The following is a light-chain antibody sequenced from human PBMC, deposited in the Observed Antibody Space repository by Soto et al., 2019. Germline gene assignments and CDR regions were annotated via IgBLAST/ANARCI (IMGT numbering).Light chain of an antibody. J-gene: IGKJ3*01. CDR1: QSIGNN. Sequence: EIVMTQSPATVSVSPGERATLSCRASQSIGNNLAWYQQKPGQAPRLLIYDASNRATGIPARFSGSGSGTDFTLTISSLEPEDFAVYYCQQRSNWPGFTFGPGTKVDIK. V-gene: IGKV3-11*01. CDR3: QQRSNWPGFT. CDR2: DAS.